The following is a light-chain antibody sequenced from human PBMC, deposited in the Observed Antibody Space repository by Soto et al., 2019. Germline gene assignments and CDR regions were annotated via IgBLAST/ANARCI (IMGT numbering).Light chain of an antibody. CDR2: AVS. CDR1: SSDVGDYNY. Sequence: QSALTQPASVSGSPGQSITISCTGTSSDVGDYNYVSWDQQHPGKAPKLVIYAVSNRPSGVSNRFSGSKSGNTASLTISGLQDEEEADYYCSSYTSSSTLVVFGTGTKLTVL. CDR3: SSYTSSSTLVV. J-gene: IGLJ1*01. V-gene: IGLV2-14*01.